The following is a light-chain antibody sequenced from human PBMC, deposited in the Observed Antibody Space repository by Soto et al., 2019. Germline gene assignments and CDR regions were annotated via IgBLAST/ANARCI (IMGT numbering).Light chain of an antibody. CDR2: DAS. Sequence: EIVLTQSPATLSLSPGERATLSCRASQSVSNSLAWYQHKVGQAPRLLIYDASNRATGIPARFSGSGSGTDFTLTISSLEPEDVAVYYCHQRSNWPLTFGGGTKVEIK. CDR1: QSVSNS. J-gene: IGKJ4*01. V-gene: IGKV3-11*01. CDR3: HQRSNWPLT.